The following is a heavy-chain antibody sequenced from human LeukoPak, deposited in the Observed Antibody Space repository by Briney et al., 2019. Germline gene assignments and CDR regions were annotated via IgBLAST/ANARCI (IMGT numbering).Heavy chain of an antibody. J-gene: IGHJ4*02. D-gene: IGHD2-15*01. CDR2: ISAYNGNT. CDR3: ARDASRAVAASYDY. Sequence: GASVTVSCKASGYTFTSYGISWVRHAPGQGLEWMGWISAYNGNTNYAQKLQGRVTMTTDTSTSTAYMELRSLRSDDTAVYYCARDASRAVAASYDYWGQGTLVTVSS. V-gene: IGHV1-18*01. CDR1: GYTFTSYG.